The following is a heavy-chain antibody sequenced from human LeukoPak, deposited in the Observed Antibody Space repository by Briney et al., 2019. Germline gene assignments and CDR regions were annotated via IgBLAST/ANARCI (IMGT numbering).Heavy chain of an antibody. CDR3: ARARYVNSFYAFDI. CDR1: GGSISSYY. CDR2: LSKSGNT. Sequence: SETLSLTCTVSGGSISSYYWSWISLTPGKGLEWVGYLSKSGNTNYSPSLKSRVTIFGDTSKNQFFLKLSSVTAADTAVYYCARARYVNSFYAFDIWGQGTLVTVSS. J-gene: IGHJ3*02. V-gene: IGHV4-59*01. D-gene: IGHD3-9*01.